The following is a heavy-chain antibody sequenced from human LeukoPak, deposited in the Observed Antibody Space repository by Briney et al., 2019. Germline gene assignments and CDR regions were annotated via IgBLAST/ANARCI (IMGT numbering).Heavy chain of an antibody. Sequence: ASVKVSCKVSGYTFTDYCMHWVQQAPGKGLEWMGLVDPEDGETIYAEKFQGRVTITADTSTDTAYMELSSLRSEDTAVYYCATGYYGSGSYEFDPWGQGTLVTVSS. CDR1: GYTFTDYC. CDR2: VDPEDGET. CDR3: ATGYYGSGSYEFDP. D-gene: IGHD3-10*01. V-gene: IGHV1-69-2*01. J-gene: IGHJ5*02.